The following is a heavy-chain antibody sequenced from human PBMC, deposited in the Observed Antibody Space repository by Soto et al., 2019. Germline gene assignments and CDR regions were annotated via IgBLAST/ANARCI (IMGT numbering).Heavy chain of an antibody. V-gene: IGHV1-3*01. J-gene: IGHJ3*02. D-gene: IGHD3-22*01. CDR3: ARATYYYDSSGYYPPLPNAFDI. Sequence: ASVKVSCKASGYTFTSYAMHWVRQAPGQRLEWMGWINAGNGNTNYAQKFQGRVTMTRDTSISTAYMELSRLRSDDTAVYYCARATYYYDSSGYYPPLPNAFDIWGLGTMVTVSS. CDR1: GYTFTSYA. CDR2: INAGNGNT.